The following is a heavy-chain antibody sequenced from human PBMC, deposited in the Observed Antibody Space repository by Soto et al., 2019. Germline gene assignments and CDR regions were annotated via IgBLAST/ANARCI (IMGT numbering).Heavy chain of an antibody. V-gene: IGHV3-30*18. CDR1: GFTFSSYG. D-gene: IGHD6-19*01. J-gene: IGHJ2*01. Sequence: GGSLRLSCAASGFTFSSYGMHWVRQAPGKGLEWVAVISYDGSNKYYADSVKGRFTISRDNSKNTLYLQMNSLRAEDTAVYYCAKVMLGQGPKNVVAVARNWYFDLWGRGTLVTVSS. CDR3: AKVMLGQGPKNVVAVARNWYFDL. CDR2: ISYDGSNK.